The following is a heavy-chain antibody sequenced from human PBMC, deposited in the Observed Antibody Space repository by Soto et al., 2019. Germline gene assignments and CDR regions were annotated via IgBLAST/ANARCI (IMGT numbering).Heavy chain of an antibody. CDR1: GFTFSSYG. J-gene: IGHJ4*02. V-gene: IGHV3-30*18. CDR2: ISYDGSNK. CDR3: AKVNWYFDY. Sequence: PGGSLRLSCAASGFTFSSYGMHWVRQAPGKGLEWVAVISYDGSNKYYADSVKGRFTISRDNSKNTLYLQMNSLRAEDTAVYYCAKVNWYFDYWGQGTLVTSPQ. D-gene: IGHD1-1*01.